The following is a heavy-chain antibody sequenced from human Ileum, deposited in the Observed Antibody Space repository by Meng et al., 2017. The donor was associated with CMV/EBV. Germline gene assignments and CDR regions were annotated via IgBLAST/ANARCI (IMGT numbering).Heavy chain of an antibody. CDR1: GTSITGYY. J-gene: IGHJ4*02. V-gene: IGHV4-4*07. Sequence: QVQLQESGPGLVKPSETLSLTCTVSGTSITGYYWSWIRQSAAKGLEWIGRIYTSGSTNYNPSLHSRVSMSIDTSKNQFSLKLRSVTAADTAVYYCARVGSAVHWGQGTLVTVSS. D-gene: IGHD6-13*01. CDR2: IYTSGST. CDR3: ARVGSAVH.